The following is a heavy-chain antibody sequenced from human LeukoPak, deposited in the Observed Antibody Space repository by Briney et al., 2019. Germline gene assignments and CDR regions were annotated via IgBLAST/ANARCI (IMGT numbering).Heavy chain of an antibody. V-gene: IGHV4-59*01. CDR1: GGSISSYY. Sequence: PSETLSLTCTVSGGSISSYYWSWIRQPPGKGLEWIGYIYYSWSTNYNPSLKGRVTLLVDTPKNQCSLELNSVTAADTAVYYCARSGRGAARTRYISDFWGQGTLVTVSS. D-gene: IGHD6-6*01. CDR2: IYYSWST. CDR3: ARSGRGAARTRYISDF. J-gene: IGHJ4*02.